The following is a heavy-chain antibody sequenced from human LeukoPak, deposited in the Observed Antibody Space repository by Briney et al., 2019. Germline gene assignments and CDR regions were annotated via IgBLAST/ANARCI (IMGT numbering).Heavy chain of an antibody. J-gene: IGHJ4*02. D-gene: IGHD6-19*01. CDR1: GFTFSNYW. Sequence: GGSLRLSCAASGFTFSNYWMSWVRQAPGKGLEWVANIKQDGGEKYYVDSVKGRFTISRDNAMNSLCLQMNSLKAEDTAVYYCARGRASGGWYWTGTGLDVVYWGQGTLVTVSS. V-gene: IGHV3-7*03. CDR2: IKQDGGEK. CDR3: ARGRASGGWYWTGTGLDVVY.